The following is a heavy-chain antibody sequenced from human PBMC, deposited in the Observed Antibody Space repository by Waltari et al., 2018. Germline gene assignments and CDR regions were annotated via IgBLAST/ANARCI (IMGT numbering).Heavy chain of an antibody. CDR3: ARTLGAKIDF. CDR2: TYYRSQWYK. Sequence: QVQLQQSGPGLVKPSQTLPLTCAISGDRVSSDDAAWNWIRQSPSRGLEWLGRTYYRSQWYKDYAISMKSRITVNPDTSKNHFSLQLDSVTPDDTAVYYCARTLGAKIDFWGQGTLVTVSS. J-gene: IGHJ4*02. V-gene: IGHV6-1*01. CDR1: GDRVSSDDAA.